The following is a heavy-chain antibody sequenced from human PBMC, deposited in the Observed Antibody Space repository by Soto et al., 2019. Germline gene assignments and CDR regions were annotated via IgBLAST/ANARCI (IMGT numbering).Heavy chain of an antibody. J-gene: IGHJ4*02. V-gene: IGHV4-34*01. D-gene: IGHD4-17*01. CDR1: GGSFSGYY. Sequence: SETLSLTCAVYGGSFSGYYWSWIRQPPGKGLEWIGEINHSGSTNYNPSLKSRVTISVDTSRNQFSLKLSSVTAADTAVYYCARGRRTAVTIDYWGQGALVTVSS. CDR2: INHSGST. CDR3: ARGRRTAVTIDY.